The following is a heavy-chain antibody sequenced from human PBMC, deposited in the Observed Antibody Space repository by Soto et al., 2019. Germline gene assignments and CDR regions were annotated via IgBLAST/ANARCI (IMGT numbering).Heavy chain of an antibody. Sequence: EVQLVESGGGLVQPGGSLRLSCAASGFTFSSYDMHWVRQATGKGLEWVSAIGTAGDTYYTGSVKGRFTISRENAKNSLYLQMNSLRAGDTAVYYCARGSYDLDAFDIWGQGTMVTVSS. D-gene: IGHD5-12*01. V-gene: IGHV3-13*01. CDR1: GFTFSSYD. CDR3: ARGSYDLDAFDI. CDR2: IGTAGDT. J-gene: IGHJ3*02.